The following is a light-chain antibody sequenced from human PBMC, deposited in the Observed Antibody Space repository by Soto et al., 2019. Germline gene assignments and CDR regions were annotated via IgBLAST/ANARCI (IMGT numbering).Light chain of an antibody. CDR2: VAS. Sequence: DIQMTQSPSSLSASVGDRISITCRASQDIGRFLNWYQQKPGEAPKLLIYVASSLQSGVPSRFSGSGSGTDFTLTISSLQPEDFATYYCQQSFDTPALTFGGGTKVEIK. CDR1: QDIGRF. CDR3: QQSFDTPALT. J-gene: IGKJ4*01. V-gene: IGKV1-39*01.